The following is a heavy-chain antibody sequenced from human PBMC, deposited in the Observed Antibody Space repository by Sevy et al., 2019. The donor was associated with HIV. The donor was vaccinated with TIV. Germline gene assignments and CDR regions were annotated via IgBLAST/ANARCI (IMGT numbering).Heavy chain of an antibody. J-gene: IGHJ4*02. CDR3: TTRPYGSIIDY. V-gene: IGHV3-15*07. CDR2: IKAKIDGETT. CDR1: GFNISSAS. D-gene: IGHD3-10*01. Sequence: GGSLRLSCGGSGFNISSASMNWVRQAPGRGLEWVGRIKAKIDGETTDYGAPVKGRFIISREDSRKTVYVQLSSVKSEDTAMYFCTTRPYGSIIDYWGQGTLVTVSS.